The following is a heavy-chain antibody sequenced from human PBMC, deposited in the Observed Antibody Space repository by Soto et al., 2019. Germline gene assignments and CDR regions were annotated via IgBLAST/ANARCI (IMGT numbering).Heavy chain of an antibody. V-gene: IGHV3-23*01. J-gene: IGHJ5*02. CDR2: ISDSGGST. Sequence: GGSLRPSCAASGFTFSSYAMTWVRQAPGKGLEWVSTISDSGGSTHYADSVKGRFTISRDNSKNTLYLQMSSLRAEDTAVYYCVKDPLNGWFDPWGQGTLVTVSS. CDR3: VKDPLNGWFDP. CDR1: GFTFSSYA.